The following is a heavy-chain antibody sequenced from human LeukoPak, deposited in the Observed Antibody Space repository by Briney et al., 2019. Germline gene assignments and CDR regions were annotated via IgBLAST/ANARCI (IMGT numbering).Heavy chain of an antibody. J-gene: IGHJ3*02. CDR2: IYTSGST. V-gene: IGHV4-61*02. Sequence: SETLSLTCTVSGGSISSGSYYWSWIRQPAGKGLEWIGRIYTSGSTNYNPSLKSRVTISVDTSENQFSLKLSSVTAADTAVYYCARDRVEMASDAFDIWGQGTMVTVSS. CDR3: ARDRVEMASDAFDI. CDR1: GGSISSGSYY. D-gene: IGHD5-24*01.